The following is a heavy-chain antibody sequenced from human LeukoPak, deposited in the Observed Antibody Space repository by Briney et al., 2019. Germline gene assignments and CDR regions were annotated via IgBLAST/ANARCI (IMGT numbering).Heavy chain of an antibody. V-gene: IGHV4-38-2*01. CDR1: GYSISSGYY. D-gene: IGHD1-14*01. CDR2: IYHSGST. CDR3: VRLPDYYYYYMGV. J-gene: IGHJ6*03. Sequence: SETLSLTCAVSGYSISSGYYWGWIRQPPGKGLEWIGSIYHSGSTYYNPSLKSRVTISVDTSKNQFSLKLDSVTAADTAVYYCVRLPDYYYYYMGVWGRGTSVTVSS.